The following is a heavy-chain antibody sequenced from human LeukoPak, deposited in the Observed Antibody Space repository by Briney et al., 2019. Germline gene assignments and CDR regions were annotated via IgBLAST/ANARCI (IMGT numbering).Heavy chain of an antibody. V-gene: IGHV3-11*04. CDR2: ISSSGSTI. Sequence: GGSLRLSCAASGFTFSDYYMSWIRQAPGKGLEWVSYISSSGSTIYYADSVKGRFTISRDNSKNTLYLQMNSLRAEDTAVYYCAKDSGYDFWSGYSDYWGQGTLVTVSS. D-gene: IGHD3-3*01. CDR3: AKDSGYDFWSGYSDY. J-gene: IGHJ4*02. CDR1: GFTFSDYY.